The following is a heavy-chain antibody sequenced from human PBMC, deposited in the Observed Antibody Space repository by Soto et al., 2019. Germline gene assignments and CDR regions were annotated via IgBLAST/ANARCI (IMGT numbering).Heavy chain of an antibody. CDR1: GGSISSYY. CDR3: ARDHYYDSSGYRLDY. Sequence: QVQLQESGPGLVNPSETLSLTCTVSGGSISSYYWRWVRPPAGKGLEWIGRIYTRGSTHYHPSLKSRVTSSVDTAQNQGSVKLSAVTAADTAVYCCARDHYYDSSGYRLDYWGQGTLVTVSS. V-gene: IGHV4-4*07. CDR2: IYTRGST. J-gene: IGHJ4*02. D-gene: IGHD3-22*01.